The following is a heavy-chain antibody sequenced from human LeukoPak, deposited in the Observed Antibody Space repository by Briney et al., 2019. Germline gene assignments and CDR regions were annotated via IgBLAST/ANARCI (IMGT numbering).Heavy chain of an antibody. CDR2: INPNSGGT. D-gene: IGHD3-10*01. CDR1: GYTFTGYY. Sequence: ASVKVSCKASGYTFTGYYMHWVRQAPGQGLEWMGWINPNSGGTNYAQKFQGRVTMTRDTSISTAYMELSRLRSDDTAVYYCTRRKGSGSYWDYWGQGTLVTVSS. CDR3: TRRKGSGSYWDY. V-gene: IGHV1-2*02. J-gene: IGHJ4*02.